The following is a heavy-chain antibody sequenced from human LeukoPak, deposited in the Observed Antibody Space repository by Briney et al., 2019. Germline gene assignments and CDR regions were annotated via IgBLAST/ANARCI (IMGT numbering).Heavy chain of an antibody. CDR2: IKQDGSEK. Sequence: GGSLRLSCAASGFTFSSYWMSWVRQAPGKGLEWVANIKQDGSEKYYVDSVKGRFTISRDNAKNSLYLQMNSLRAEDTAVYYCARDWLAKIAVAGNFDPCGQGTLVTVSS. V-gene: IGHV3-7*01. CDR3: ARDWLAKIAVAGNFDP. D-gene: IGHD6-19*01. CDR1: GFTFSSYW. J-gene: IGHJ5*02.